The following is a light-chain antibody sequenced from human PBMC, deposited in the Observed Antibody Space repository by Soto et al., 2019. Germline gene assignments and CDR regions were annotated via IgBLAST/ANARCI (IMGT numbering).Light chain of an antibody. CDR2: EVS. J-gene: IGLJ1*01. Sequence: QSALTQPASVSGSPGQSITISCTGTSSDVGGYDYVSWYQQHPGKAPKLLIYEVSDRPSGVSTRFSGSKSGSTASLTISGLQTEDDADYYCTSYTTIGTLELFGTGTKGTVL. CDR3: TSYTTIGTLEL. CDR1: SSDVGGYDY. V-gene: IGLV2-14*01.